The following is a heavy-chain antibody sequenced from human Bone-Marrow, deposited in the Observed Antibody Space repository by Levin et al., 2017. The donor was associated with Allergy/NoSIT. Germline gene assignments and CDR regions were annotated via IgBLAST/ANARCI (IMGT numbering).Heavy chain of an antibody. D-gene: IGHD1-26*01. CDR2: ISSKNNI. CDR1: GFSFSSYT. V-gene: IGHV3-21*01. CDR3: ARIDSGTYYGSIDY. Sequence: KTGGSLRLSCAASGFSFSSYTMNWVRQAPGKGLECISSISSKNNIYSADSVKGRFTVSRDNAKNSLYLQMNSLRAEDTAVYYCARIDSGTYYGSIDYWGQGTLVTVSS. J-gene: IGHJ4*02.